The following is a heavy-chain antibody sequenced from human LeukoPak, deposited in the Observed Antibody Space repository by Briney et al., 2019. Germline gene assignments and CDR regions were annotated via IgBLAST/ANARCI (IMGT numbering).Heavy chain of an antibody. CDR1: GGSISSYY. Sequence: SETLSLTCTVSGGSISSYYWSWIRQPAGKGLEWIGRIYTSGSTNYNPSLKSRVTMSVDTSKNQFSLKLSSVTAADTAVYYCARDRAIAAAPSGFDPWGQGTLVTVSS. D-gene: IGHD6-13*01. CDR2: IYTSGST. CDR3: ARDRAIAAAPSGFDP. V-gene: IGHV4-4*07. J-gene: IGHJ5*02.